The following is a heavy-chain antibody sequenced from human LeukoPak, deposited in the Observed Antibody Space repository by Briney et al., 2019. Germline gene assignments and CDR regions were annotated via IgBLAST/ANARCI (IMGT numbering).Heavy chain of an antibody. D-gene: IGHD6-13*01. CDR2: IYSGGST. V-gene: IGHV3-66*02. CDR3: AKLMDSSSWYFLDYDAFDI. J-gene: IGHJ3*02. Sequence: GGSLRLSCAASGFTVSSNYMSWVRQAPGKGLEWVSVIYSGGSTYYADSVKGRFTISRDNSKNTLYLQMNSLRAEDTAVYYCAKLMDSSSWYFLDYDAFDIWGQGTMVTVSS. CDR1: GFTVSSNY.